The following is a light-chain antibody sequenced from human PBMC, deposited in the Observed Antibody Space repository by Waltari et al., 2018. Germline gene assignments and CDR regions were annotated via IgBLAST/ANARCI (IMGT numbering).Light chain of an antibody. J-gene: IGKJ2*01. CDR1: QSLTKRY. V-gene: IGKV3-20*01. CDR3: QQYGSSVLYT. CDR2: GAS. Sequence: VFTQSPGTLSLSPGERVTLSCRASQSLTKRYLAWYQQKPGPAPRLLIYGASSRAAGIPDRFSGSGSGTDFTLTISRLEPEDFAVYYCQQYGSSVLYTFGQGTKLEIK.